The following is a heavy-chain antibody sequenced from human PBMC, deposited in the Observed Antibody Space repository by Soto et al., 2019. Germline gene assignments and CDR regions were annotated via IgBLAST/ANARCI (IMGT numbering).Heavy chain of an antibody. D-gene: IGHD1-1*01. CDR3: AKDFNNSPNYGMDV. CDR1: GDSVSNNNAA. J-gene: IGHJ6*02. Sequence: SQTLSLTCAISGDSVSNNNAAWNWIRQSPSRGLEWLGRTYYRAKWFNDYAVSVASRITINSDTSRNQFSLHLNSVTPEDTAIYYCAKDFNNSPNYGMDVWGQGITVTVSS. CDR2: TYYRAKWFN. V-gene: IGHV6-1*01.